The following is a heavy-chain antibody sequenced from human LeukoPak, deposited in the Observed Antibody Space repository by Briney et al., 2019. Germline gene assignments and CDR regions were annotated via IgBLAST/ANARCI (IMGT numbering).Heavy chain of an antibody. CDR2: INPSGGST. V-gene: IGHV1-46*01. D-gene: IGHD5-18*01. CDR3: ARGSSYGFSMGY. J-gene: IGHJ4*02. CDR1: GYTFTNYH. Sequence: ASVKVSCKASGYTFTNYHMNWVRQAPGQGLEWMGIINPSGGSTTSAQKFQGRVTMTTDTSTSTAYMELRSLRSDDTAVYYCARGSSYGFSMGYWGQGTLVTVSS.